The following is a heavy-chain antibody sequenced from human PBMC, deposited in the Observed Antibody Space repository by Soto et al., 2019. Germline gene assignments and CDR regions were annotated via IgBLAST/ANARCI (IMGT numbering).Heavy chain of an antibody. Sequence: QMQLVESGGGVVQHGRSLRLSCVVSGFSFSNYGMHWVRQAPGKGLEWVAIISYDGSNKNYADSVKGRFTISRDNSMTTLYLQMNSLRGADPAVYYCAKDRRSSWTFDYWGQGTLVTVSS. D-gene: IGHD6-13*01. CDR1: GFSFSNYG. V-gene: IGHV3-30*18. CDR2: ISYDGSNK. J-gene: IGHJ4*02. CDR3: AKDRRSSWTFDY.